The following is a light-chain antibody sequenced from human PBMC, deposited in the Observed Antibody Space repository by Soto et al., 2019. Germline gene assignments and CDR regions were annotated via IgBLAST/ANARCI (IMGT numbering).Light chain of an antibody. J-gene: IGKJ1*01. Sequence: DILMTQSPSSLSAFVVDRVTITFRASQTISTFLNWYQQKPGKAPKPLIFAASNLQSEVPSRFSGSGSGTEFTLTISDLQPEDFATYYCQQNYIPPPTFGQGTKVAIK. CDR3: QQNYIPPPT. V-gene: IGKV1-39*01. CDR2: AAS. CDR1: QTISTF.